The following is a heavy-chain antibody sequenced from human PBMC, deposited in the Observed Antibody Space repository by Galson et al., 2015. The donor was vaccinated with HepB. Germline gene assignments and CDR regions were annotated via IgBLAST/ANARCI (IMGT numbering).Heavy chain of an antibody. D-gene: IGHD4-17*01. J-gene: IGHJ4*02. V-gene: IGHV4-30-4*01. CDR3: ASSKQDGDYVPFDY. CDR2: IYYSGST. CDR1: GGSISSGDYY. Sequence: TLSLTCTVSGGSISSGDYYWSWIRQPPGKGLEWIGYIYYSGSTYYNPSLKSRVTISVDTSKNQFSLKLSSVTAADTAVYYCASSKQDGDYVPFDYWGQGTLVTVSS.